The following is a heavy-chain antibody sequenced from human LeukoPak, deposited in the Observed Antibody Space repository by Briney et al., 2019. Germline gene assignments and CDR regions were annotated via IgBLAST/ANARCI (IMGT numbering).Heavy chain of an antibody. V-gene: IGHV3-66*01. Sequence: QTGESLRLSCAASGFTVSRNYMNWVRQAPGKGLEWVSVIYSGGSTYYADSVKGRFTISRDDSKKTVYLQMNSLRAEDTAVYYCARESDILTGYPFDYWGQGTLVTVSS. CDR2: IYSGGST. J-gene: IGHJ4*02. CDR3: ARESDILTGYPFDY. D-gene: IGHD3-9*01. CDR1: GFTVSRNY.